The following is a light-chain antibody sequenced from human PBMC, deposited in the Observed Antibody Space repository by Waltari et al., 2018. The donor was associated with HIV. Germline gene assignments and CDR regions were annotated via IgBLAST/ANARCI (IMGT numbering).Light chain of an antibody. Sequence: QAVVTQEPSLTVSPGGTVTLTCGSSTGAVTSGHYPYWFQQKPGQAPRTLICDTRNKHAWTPARFSGSLLGGKAALTLSGAQPEDEAEYYCLLSYSGARGVFGGGTKLTVL. V-gene: IGLV7-46*01. CDR2: DTR. CDR3: LLSYSGARGV. J-gene: IGLJ2*01. CDR1: TGAVTSGHY.